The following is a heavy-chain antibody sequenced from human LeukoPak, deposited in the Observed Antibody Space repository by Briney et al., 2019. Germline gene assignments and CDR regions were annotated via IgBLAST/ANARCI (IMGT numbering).Heavy chain of an antibody. CDR1: GYRFTSYW. V-gene: IGHV5-51*01. CDR2: IYPGDSDT. Sequence: GESLQISCKGSGYRFTSYWIGWVRPMPGKGLEGMGIIYPGDSDTRYSPSFQGQVTISADKSISTAYLQWSSLKASDTAIYYCARQGAAGKYYYYDMDVWGKGTTVTVSS. J-gene: IGHJ6*03. CDR3: ARQGAAGKYYYYDMDV. D-gene: IGHD6-13*01.